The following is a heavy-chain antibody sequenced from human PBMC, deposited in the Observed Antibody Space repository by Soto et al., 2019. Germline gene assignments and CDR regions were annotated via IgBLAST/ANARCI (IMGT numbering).Heavy chain of an antibody. D-gene: IGHD1-1*01. CDR1: GVSINTGGRF. CDR2: IYYTGNT. Sequence: QVQLQESGPGLVKPSQTLSLTCTVSGVSINTGGRFWSWVRQLPGKGLEWIGYIYYTGNTGYNPSLQSRLNISEDTSTNQLPLNLRSVTAADTDMYYCAMALSPTGRPGYWYLDIWGRGTLVTVSS. V-gene: IGHV4-31*03. J-gene: IGHJ2*01. CDR3: AMALSPTGRPGYWYLDI.